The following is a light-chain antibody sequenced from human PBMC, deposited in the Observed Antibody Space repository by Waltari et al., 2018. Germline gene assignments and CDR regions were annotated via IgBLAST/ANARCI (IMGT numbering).Light chain of an antibody. CDR1: SSNIERNY. CDR2: WNE. J-gene: IGLJ1*01. Sequence: QSVLTQPPSVSGAPGQRVTISCSGSSSNIERNYIYWFQYLPGAAPKFLNYWNEPRPSGFPDRFSGSKSGTSGSLTISGLRSEDEADYYCAAWDDNLSGYVFATGTKVTVL. V-gene: IGLV1-47*01. CDR3: AAWDDNLSGYV.